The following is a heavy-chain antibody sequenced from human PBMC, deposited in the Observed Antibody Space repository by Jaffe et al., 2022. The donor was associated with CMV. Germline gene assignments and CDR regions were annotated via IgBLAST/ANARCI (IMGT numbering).Heavy chain of an antibody. CDR3: ARALTRGSGSYYNLYYYYGMDV. CDR1: GFTFSDYY. V-gene: IGHV3-11*01. Sequence: QVQLVESGGGLVKPGGSLRLSCAASGFTFSDYYMSWIRQAPGKGLEWVSYISSSGSTIYYADSVKGRFTISRDNAKNSLYLQMNSLRAEDTAVYYCARALTRGSGSYYNLYYYYGMDVWGQGTTVTVSS. D-gene: IGHD3-10*01. CDR2: ISSSGSTI. J-gene: IGHJ6*02.